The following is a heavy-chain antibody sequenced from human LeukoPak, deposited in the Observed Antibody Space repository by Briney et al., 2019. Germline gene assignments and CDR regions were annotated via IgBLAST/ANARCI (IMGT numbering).Heavy chain of an antibody. J-gene: IGHJ4*02. CDR3: ARTKSFGSGSSYDY. D-gene: IGHD3-10*01. CDR2: INNDGITT. Sequence: PGGSLRLSCAASGFTFSNYWMHWVRQGPGTGLVWVSHINNDGITTHYAGSVKGRFTISRDNAKNTLYLQMDSLRAEDTAVYYCARTKSFGSGSSYDYWGQGTLLTVSS. V-gene: IGHV3-74*01. CDR1: GFTFSNYW.